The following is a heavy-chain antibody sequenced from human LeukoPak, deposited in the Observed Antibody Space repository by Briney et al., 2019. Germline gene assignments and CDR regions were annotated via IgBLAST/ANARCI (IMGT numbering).Heavy chain of an antibody. CDR3: ANDYGDENWFDP. CDR1: GGSISSSSYY. D-gene: IGHD4-17*01. J-gene: IGHJ5*02. CDR2: IYYSGST. V-gene: IGHV4-39*05. Sequence: PSETPSLTCTVSGGSISSSSYYWGWIRQPPGKGLEWIGSIYYSGSTYYNPSLKSRVTISVDTSKNQFSLKLSSVTAADTAVYYCANDYGDENWFDPWGQGTLVTVSS.